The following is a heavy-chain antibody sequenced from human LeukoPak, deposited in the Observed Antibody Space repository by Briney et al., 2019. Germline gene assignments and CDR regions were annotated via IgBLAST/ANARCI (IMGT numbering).Heavy chain of an antibody. Sequence: PGKSLRLSCAASGFTFSSFAMHWVRQAPGRGLEWVATISYHGSNTYYADSVKGRFTISRDNSKNTLFLQMNSLRAEDTAVYYCAKGVDYCSGGSCPADYWGPGTLVTVFS. D-gene: IGHD2-15*01. V-gene: IGHV3-30*04. CDR3: AKGVDYCSGGSCPADY. J-gene: IGHJ4*02. CDR1: GFTFSSFA. CDR2: ISYHGSNT.